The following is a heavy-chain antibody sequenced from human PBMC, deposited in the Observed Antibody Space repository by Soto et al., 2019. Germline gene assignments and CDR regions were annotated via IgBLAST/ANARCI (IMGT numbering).Heavy chain of an antibody. CDR3: AKFPLVNIVATIFFDY. J-gene: IGHJ4*02. CDR2: ISGSGGST. D-gene: IGHD5-12*01. V-gene: IGHV3-23*01. Sequence: GGSLRLSCAASGFTFSSYAMSWVRQAPGKGLEWVSAISGSGGSTYYADSVKGRFTISRDNSKNTLYLQMNSLRAEDTAVYYCAKFPLVNIVATIFFDYWGQGTLVTVFS. CDR1: GFTFSSYA.